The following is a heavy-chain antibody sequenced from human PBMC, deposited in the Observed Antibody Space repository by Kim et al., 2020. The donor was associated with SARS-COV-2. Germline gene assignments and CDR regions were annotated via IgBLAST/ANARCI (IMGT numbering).Heavy chain of an antibody. CDR3: ACSMVRGVIIS. V-gene: IGHV4-59*01. Sequence: SETLSLTCTVSGGSISSYYWSWIRQPPGKGLEWIGYIYYSGSTNYNPSLKSRVTISVDTSKNQFSLKLSSVTAADTAVYYCACSMVRGVIISWGQGTLVTVSS. CDR1: GGSISSYY. J-gene: IGHJ4*02. CDR2: IYYSGST. D-gene: IGHD3-10*01.